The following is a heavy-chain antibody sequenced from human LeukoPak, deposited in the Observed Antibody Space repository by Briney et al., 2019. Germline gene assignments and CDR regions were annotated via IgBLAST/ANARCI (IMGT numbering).Heavy chain of an antibody. CDR3: ARAKGGVTAY. J-gene: IGHJ4*02. V-gene: IGHV3-30*04. CDR1: GFTFNRYA. Sequence: GGSLRLSCAASGFTFNRYAMHWVRQAPGKGLEWVSVISYDGSKKYYADSVKGRFTISRDNSKNTLYLQMNSLRAEDTAVYYCARAKGGVTAYWGQGTLVTVSS. D-gene: IGHD3-3*01. CDR2: ISYDGSKK.